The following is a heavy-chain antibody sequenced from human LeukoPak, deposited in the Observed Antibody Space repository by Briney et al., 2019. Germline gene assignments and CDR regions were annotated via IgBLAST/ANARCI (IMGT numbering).Heavy chain of an antibody. CDR3: ARDGDYDFWSGYYVC. J-gene: IGHJ4*02. Sequence: SETLSLTCTVSGGSISSYYWSWIRQPPGKGLEWIGSIYYSGSTYYNPSLKSRVTISVDTSKNQFSLKLSSVTAADTAVYYCARDGDYDFWSGYYVCWGQGTLVTVSS. D-gene: IGHD3-3*01. V-gene: IGHV4-59*05. CDR1: GGSISSYY. CDR2: IYYSGST.